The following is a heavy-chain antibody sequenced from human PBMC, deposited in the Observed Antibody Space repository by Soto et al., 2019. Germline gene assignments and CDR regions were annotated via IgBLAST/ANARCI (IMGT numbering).Heavy chain of an antibody. CDR1: GFTFSSYG. D-gene: IGHD5-12*01. CDR2: ISYDGSNK. V-gene: IGHV3-30*18. Sequence: QVQLVESGGGVVQPGRSLRLSCAASGFTFSSYGMHWVRQAPGKGLEWVAVISYDGSNKYYADSVKGRFTISRDNSKNTPYLQMNSLRAEDTAVYYCAKDRVWATIAPHDYWGQGTLVTVSS. J-gene: IGHJ4*02. CDR3: AKDRVWATIAPHDY.